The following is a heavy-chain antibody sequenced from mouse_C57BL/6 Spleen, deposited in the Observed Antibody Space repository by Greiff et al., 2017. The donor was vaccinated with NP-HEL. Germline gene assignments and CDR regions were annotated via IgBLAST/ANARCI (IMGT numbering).Heavy chain of an antibody. Sequence: EVMLVESGGDLVKPGGSLKLSCAASGFTFSSYGMSWVRQTPDKRLEWVATISSGGSYTYYPDSVKGRFTISRDNAKNTLYLQMSSLKSEDTAMYYCARQMSSGEDYAMDYWGQGTSVTVSS. V-gene: IGHV5-6*02. CDR2: ISSGGSYT. CDR3: ARQMSSGEDYAMDY. D-gene: IGHD3-2*02. CDR1: GFTFSSYG. J-gene: IGHJ4*01.